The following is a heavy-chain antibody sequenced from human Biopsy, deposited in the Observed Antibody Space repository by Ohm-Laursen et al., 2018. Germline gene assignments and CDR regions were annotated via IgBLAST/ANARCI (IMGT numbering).Heavy chain of an antibody. V-gene: IGHV2-5*02. J-gene: IGHJ4*02. Sequence: TQTLTLTCTFSGFSLNTSKVGVGWNRQPPGKALEWLALVYWDDDKRYSPSLKNRLTITKDTSKNQVVLTMTNMDPVDTATYYCAHSSTITTWNYWGQGTLVTVSS. CDR2: VYWDDDK. CDR1: GFSLNTSKVG. D-gene: IGHD3-22*01. CDR3: AHSSTITTWNY.